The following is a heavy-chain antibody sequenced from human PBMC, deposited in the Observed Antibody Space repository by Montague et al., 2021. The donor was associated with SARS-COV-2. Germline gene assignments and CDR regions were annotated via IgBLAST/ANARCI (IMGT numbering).Heavy chain of an antibody. CDR2: IDWDDDK. J-gene: IGHJ3*02. Sequence: AKPTQTLTLTCTLSGFSLSTSGMRASWIRQPPGKALEWLARIDWDDDKFYSTSLETRLTISKDTSKNQVVLTMTNMDPVDTATYYCARSYYDILTNYYDAFDIWGQGTMVTVSS. V-gene: IGHV2-70*04. CDR1: GFSLSTSGMR. D-gene: IGHD3-9*01. CDR3: ARSYYDILTNYYDAFDI.